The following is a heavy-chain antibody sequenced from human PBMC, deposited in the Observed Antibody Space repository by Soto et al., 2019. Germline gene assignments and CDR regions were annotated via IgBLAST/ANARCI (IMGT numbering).Heavy chain of an antibody. D-gene: IGHD6-13*01. Sequence: GGSLRLSCAASGFTFSSYAMHWVRQAPGKGLEWVAVISYDGSNKYYADSVKGRFTISRDNSKNTLYLQMNSLRAEDTAVYYCARSHSSSWYFDYWGQGTKVTVSS. CDR2: ISYDGSNK. CDR3: ARSHSSSWYFDY. CDR1: GFTFSSYA. V-gene: IGHV3-30-3*01. J-gene: IGHJ4*02.